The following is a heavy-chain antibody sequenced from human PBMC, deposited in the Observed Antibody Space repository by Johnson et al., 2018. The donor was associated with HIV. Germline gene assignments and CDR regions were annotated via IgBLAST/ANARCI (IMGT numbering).Heavy chain of an antibody. CDR1: GFTFDDYT. CDR3: ARDRSGNDAFDI. CDR2: ISWDGGST. V-gene: IGHV3-43*01. J-gene: IGHJ3*02. Sequence: EVQLVESGGVVVQPGGSLRLSCAASGFTFDDYTMHWVRQAPGKGLEWVSLISWDGGSTYYADSVKGRFTISRDNAKNSLYLQMNSLRAEDTAVYYCARDRSGNDAFDIWGQVTMVTVSS. D-gene: IGHD1-26*01.